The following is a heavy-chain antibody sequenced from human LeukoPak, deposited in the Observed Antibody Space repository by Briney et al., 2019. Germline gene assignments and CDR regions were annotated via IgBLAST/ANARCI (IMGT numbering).Heavy chain of an antibody. Sequence: GESLKISCKASGNSITTYWIGWVRQKPGKGLEWMGLIFPGDSDTKYSPSFQGQVTVSADKSISTAYLQWSSLKASDTAMYYCATYFAGAETFDIWGQGTMVTVSS. CDR3: ATYFAGAETFDI. CDR2: IFPGDSDT. D-gene: IGHD3-16*01. CDR1: GNSITTYW. V-gene: IGHV5-51*01. J-gene: IGHJ3*02.